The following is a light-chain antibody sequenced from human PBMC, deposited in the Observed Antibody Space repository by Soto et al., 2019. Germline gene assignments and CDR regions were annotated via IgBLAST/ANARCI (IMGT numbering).Light chain of an antibody. CDR3: QQSYSLWT. Sequence: DIQMTQSPSSLSASVGDRVTITCRASQSISSYLNWYQQKPGKAPKLLIYAASSLQSGVPSRFSGSRSGTDFTLTISSLQPEDFATYYCQQSYSLWTFGQGTKVEIK. J-gene: IGKJ1*01. V-gene: IGKV1-39*01. CDR2: AAS. CDR1: QSISSY.